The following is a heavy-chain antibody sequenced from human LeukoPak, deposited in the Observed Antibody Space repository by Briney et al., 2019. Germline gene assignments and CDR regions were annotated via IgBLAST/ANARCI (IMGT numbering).Heavy chain of an antibody. CDR2: IYHSGST. D-gene: IGHD5-24*01. Sequence: SETLSLTCTVSGYSISSGYYWGWIRQPPGKGLEWIGRIYHSGSTYYNPSLKSRVTISLDTSKNQFSLKLSSVTAADTAMYYCARDLSRDGCNRWGQGTLVTVSS. CDR1: GYSISSGYY. V-gene: IGHV4-38-2*02. J-gene: IGHJ5*02. CDR3: ARDLSRDGCNR.